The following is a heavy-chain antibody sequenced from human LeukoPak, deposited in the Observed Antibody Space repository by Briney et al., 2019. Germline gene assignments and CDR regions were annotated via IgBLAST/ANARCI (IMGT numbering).Heavy chain of an antibody. CDR1: GYTFTSYG. CDR2: ISAYNGNT. CDR3: ARGSHRISGFWSGYYSSWFDP. D-gene: IGHD3-3*01. J-gene: IGHJ5*02. Sequence: GASVKVSCKASGYTFTSYGISWVRQAPGQGLEWMGWISAYNGNTNYAQKFQGRVTITRNTSISTAYMELSSLRSEDTAVYYCARGSHRISGFWSGYYSSWFDPWGQGTLVTVSS. V-gene: IGHV1-18*01.